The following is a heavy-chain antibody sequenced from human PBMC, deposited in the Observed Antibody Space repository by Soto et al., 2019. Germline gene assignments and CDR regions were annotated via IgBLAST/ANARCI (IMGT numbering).Heavy chain of an antibody. Sequence: QVQLVESGGGVVQPGRSLRLSCAASGFSFSSYGMHWVRQAPGKGLEWVTVIWYDGSNKQYVDSVKGRFTISRDNSKNTLYLQMNSLRAEDTAVYYCARDGDGSGSYYNPLWNYYYGMDVWGQGTTVTVSS. CDR2: IWYDGSNK. J-gene: IGHJ6*02. D-gene: IGHD3-10*01. V-gene: IGHV3-33*01. CDR1: GFSFSSYG. CDR3: ARDGDGSGSYYNPLWNYYYGMDV.